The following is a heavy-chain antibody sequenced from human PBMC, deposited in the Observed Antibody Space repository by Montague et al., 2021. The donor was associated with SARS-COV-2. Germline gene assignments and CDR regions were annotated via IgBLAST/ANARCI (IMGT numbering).Heavy chain of an antibody. Sequence: SLRLSCAASGFTFSDYYMSWMRQAPGKGLEWVLYISRSGTTKYYADSVKGRSTISRDNSKNTLYLQMNSLRAEDTAVYYCARVLGGYYGMDVWGQGTTVTVSS. CDR2: ISRSGTTK. J-gene: IGHJ6*02. CDR3: ARVLGGYYGMDV. CDR1: GFTFSDYY. V-gene: IGHV3-11*04. D-gene: IGHD2/OR15-2a*01.